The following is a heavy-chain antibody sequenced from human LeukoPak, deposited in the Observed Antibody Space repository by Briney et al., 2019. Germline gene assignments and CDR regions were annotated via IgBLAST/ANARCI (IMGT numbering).Heavy chain of an antibody. J-gene: IGHJ4*02. CDR1: GFTLSTYV. V-gene: IGHV3-23*01. CDR2: ISGSGGST. CDR3: AKGNWWYFDY. Sequence: GGSLRLSCAASGFTLSTYVMSWVRQAPGKGLEWVSAISGSGGSTYYADSVKGRFTISRDNSKNTLYLQMNSLGADDTAVYYCAKGNWWYFDYWGQGTLVTVSS. D-gene: IGHD2-8*02.